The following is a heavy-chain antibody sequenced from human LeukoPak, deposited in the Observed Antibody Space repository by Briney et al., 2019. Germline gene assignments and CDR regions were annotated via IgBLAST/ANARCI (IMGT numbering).Heavy chain of an antibody. Sequence: GESLKISCKGSGYRFTSYWIGWVRQMPGKGLEWMGIIYPGDSDTRYSPSFQGQVTISADKSISTAYLQWSSLKASDTAMYYCARRSYYDSSGYSYFDYWGQGTLVTVSS. CDR1: GYRFTSYW. J-gene: IGHJ4*02. CDR2: IYPGDSDT. D-gene: IGHD3-22*01. V-gene: IGHV5-51*01. CDR3: ARRSYYDSSGYSYFDY.